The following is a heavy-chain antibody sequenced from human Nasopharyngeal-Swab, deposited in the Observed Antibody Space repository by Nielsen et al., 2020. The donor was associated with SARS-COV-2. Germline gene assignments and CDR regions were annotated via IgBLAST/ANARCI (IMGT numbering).Heavy chain of an antibody. J-gene: IGHJ6*02. Sequence: ASVKVSCKASGYTFTSYYMHWVRQAPGQGLEWMGIINPSGGSTSYAQRFQGRVTMTRDTSPSTVYMELSSLRSEDTAVYYCARDLTTVTASPGGYYYGMDVWGQGTTVTVSS. V-gene: IGHV1-46*01. CDR3: ARDLTTVTASPGGYYYGMDV. CDR2: INPSGGST. CDR1: GYTFTSYY. D-gene: IGHD4-11*01.